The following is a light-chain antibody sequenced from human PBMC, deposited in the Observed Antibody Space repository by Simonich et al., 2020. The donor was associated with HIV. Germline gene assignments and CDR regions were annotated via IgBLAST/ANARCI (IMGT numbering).Light chain of an antibody. V-gene: IGKV4-1*01. CDR2: WAS. J-gene: IGKJ1*01. Sequence: DIVMTQSPDSLAVSLGERATINCKSSQSVLYSSNNNNYLAGYQQKPGQPPKLLIYWASTRESGVPDRFSGSGSGTDFTLTISSLQAEDVAVYYCQQYYSTRTFGQGTKVEIK. CDR1: QSVLYSSNNNNY. CDR3: QQYYSTRT.